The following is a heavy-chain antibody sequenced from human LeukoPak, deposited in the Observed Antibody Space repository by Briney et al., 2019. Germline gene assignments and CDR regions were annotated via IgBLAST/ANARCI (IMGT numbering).Heavy chain of an antibody. Sequence: GGSLRLSCAASGFTFDDYGMSWVRQAPGKGLEWVSAISGSGGSTYYADSVKGRFTISRDNSKNTLYLQMNSLRAEDTAVYYCAKDVTRVEMFDYWGQGTLVTVSS. D-gene: IGHD5-24*01. CDR1: GFTFDDYG. J-gene: IGHJ4*02. CDR3: AKDVTRVEMFDY. CDR2: ISGSGGST. V-gene: IGHV3-23*01.